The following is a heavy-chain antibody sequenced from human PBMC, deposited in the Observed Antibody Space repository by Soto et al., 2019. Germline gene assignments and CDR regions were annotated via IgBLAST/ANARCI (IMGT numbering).Heavy chain of an antibody. V-gene: IGHV4-34*01. CDR1: GGSFSGYY. J-gene: IGHJ6*02. CDR3: ASSSLYGMDV. Sequence: SETLSLTCAVYGGSFSGYYWSWIRQPPGKGLEWIGEINHSGSTNYNPSPKSRLIISIDTSKNQFSLKVGSVTAADTAVYYCASSSLYGMDVWGQGTTVTVSS. CDR2: INHSGST.